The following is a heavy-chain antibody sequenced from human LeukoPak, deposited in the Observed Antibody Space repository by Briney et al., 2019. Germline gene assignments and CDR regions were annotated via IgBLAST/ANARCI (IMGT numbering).Heavy chain of an antibody. J-gene: IGHJ4*02. CDR1: GYTFTGYY. Sequence: ASVKVSCKASGYTFTGYYMHWVRQAPGQGLEWMGWINPNSGGTNYAQKFQGWVTMTRDTSISTAYKELSRLRSDDTAVYYCARTNVDTANVLFDYWGQGTLVTVSS. V-gene: IGHV1-2*04. D-gene: IGHD5-18*01. CDR2: INPNSGGT. CDR3: ARTNVDTANVLFDY.